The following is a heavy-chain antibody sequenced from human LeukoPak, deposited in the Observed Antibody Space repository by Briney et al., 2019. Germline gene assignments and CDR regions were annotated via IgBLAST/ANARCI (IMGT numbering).Heavy chain of an antibody. J-gene: IGHJ4*02. CDR3: ARHYYDSSSQWAPPHVDY. D-gene: IGHD3-22*01. Sequence: GESLKIYCKGSGYSFTSYWIGWVRQMPGKGLEWMGIIYPGGSDTRYSTSIQGQVTISADKSISTAYLQWSSLKASDTAMYYCARHYYDSSSQWAPPHVDYWGQGTLVTVSS. CDR2: IYPGGSDT. CDR1: GYSFTSYW. V-gene: IGHV5-51*01.